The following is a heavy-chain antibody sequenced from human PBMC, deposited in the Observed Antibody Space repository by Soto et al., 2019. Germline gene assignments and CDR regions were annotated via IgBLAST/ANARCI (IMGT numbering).Heavy chain of an antibody. D-gene: IGHD1-1*01. CDR1: GGSCSGHY. V-gene: IGHV4-34*01. CDR3: ARGNWNVRFDF. J-gene: IGHJ4*02. CDR2: INHSGST. Sequence: PSETLSLTCAVYGGSCSGHYWSWIRQPPGKGLEWIGEINHSGSTNYNPSLKGRVTISVDTSKNQFSLKLTPVTAADTAVYYCARGNWNVRFDFWGQETLVTVSS.